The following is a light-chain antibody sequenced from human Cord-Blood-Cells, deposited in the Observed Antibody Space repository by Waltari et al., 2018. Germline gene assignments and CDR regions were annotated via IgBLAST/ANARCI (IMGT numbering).Light chain of an antibody. CDR3: CSYAGSSTYV. CDR2: EVS. CDR1: SSDVGSYNL. J-gene: IGLJ1*01. V-gene: IGLV2-23*02. Sequence: QSALTQPASVSVSPGQSITISCTGTSSDVGSYNLVSWYQQHPSKAPKLMIYEVSKRPSGVSNRFSGSKSGNTASLTISGLQAEDEADYYCCSYAGSSTYVFGTGTKVTVL.